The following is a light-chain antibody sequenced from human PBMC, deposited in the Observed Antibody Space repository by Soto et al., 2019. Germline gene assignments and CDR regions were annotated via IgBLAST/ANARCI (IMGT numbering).Light chain of an antibody. CDR1: QSVSSSY. Sequence: EIVLTQSPGTLSLSPGERATLSCRASQSVSSSYLAWYQQKRGQAPRLLIYGASTRATGIPARFSGSGSGTEFTLTISSLQSEDFAVYHCQQYNNWPLITFGQGTRLEIK. V-gene: IGKV3-15*01. J-gene: IGKJ5*01. CDR3: QQYNNWPLIT. CDR2: GAS.